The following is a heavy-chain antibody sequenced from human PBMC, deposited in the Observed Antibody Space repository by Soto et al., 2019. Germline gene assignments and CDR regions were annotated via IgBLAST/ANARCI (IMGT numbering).Heavy chain of an antibody. CDR3: ARGGGYDACDY. D-gene: IGHD5-12*01. CDR1: GASISYGGFS. CDR2: IAHLEST. J-gene: IGHJ4*02. Sequence: QLQLQESGSGLVKTSETLSLTCTVSGASISYGGFSWSWIRQSPGKGLEWIGYIAHLESTYFHPSFKSRLTMSIDRTRNQCSLKLSSVTAADMAVYYCARGGGYDACDYCGQGVLVTVSS. V-gene: IGHV4-30-2*06.